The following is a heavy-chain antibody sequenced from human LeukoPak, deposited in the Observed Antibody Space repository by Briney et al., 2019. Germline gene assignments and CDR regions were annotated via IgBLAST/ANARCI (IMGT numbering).Heavy chain of an antibody. Sequence: PGGSLRLSCVASGFTLSSYWMYWVRQTPGKGLVWVSRINSDGSSTSYADSVKGRFTVSRDNAKNTLYLQMNSLRAEDTAVYYCARLLECTSTSCYEGWFDPWGQGTLVTVSS. CDR1: GFTLSSYW. J-gene: IGHJ5*02. V-gene: IGHV3-74*01. CDR2: INSDGSST. D-gene: IGHD2-2*01. CDR3: ARLLECTSTSCYEGWFDP.